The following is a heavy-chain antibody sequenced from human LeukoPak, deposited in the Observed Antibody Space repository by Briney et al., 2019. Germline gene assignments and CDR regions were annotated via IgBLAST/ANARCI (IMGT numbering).Heavy chain of an antibody. CDR3: ARDPYLTGKFDY. Sequence: SETLSLTYTVSGGSISSHYWSWIRQPPGKGLEWIGFIYYTGSTNYNPYNPSLKSRVTISVDTSKNQFSLKLSSVTAADTAVYYCARDPYLTGKFDYWGQGTLVTVSS. CDR2: IYYTGST. V-gene: IGHV4-59*11. CDR1: GGSISSHY. D-gene: IGHD1-1*01. J-gene: IGHJ4*02.